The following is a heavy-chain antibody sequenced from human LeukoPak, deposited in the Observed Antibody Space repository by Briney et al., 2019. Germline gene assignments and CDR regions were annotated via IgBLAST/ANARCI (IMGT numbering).Heavy chain of an antibody. V-gene: IGHV3-74*01. Sequence: PGGSLRHSCAASGFTFSSYWMHWVRQAPGKGLVWVSRINTNGSSTSYADSVKGRFTISRDNAKNTLYLQMNSLRAEDTAVYYCARGSSWSYYYYTDVWGKGTTVTVSS. CDR1: GFTFSSYW. CDR3: ARGSSWSYYYYTDV. CDR2: INTNGSST. J-gene: IGHJ6*03. D-gene: IGHD6-13*01.